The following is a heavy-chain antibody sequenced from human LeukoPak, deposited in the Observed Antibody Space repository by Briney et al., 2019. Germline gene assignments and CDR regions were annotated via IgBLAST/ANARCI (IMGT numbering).Heavy chain of an antibody. D-gene: IGHD3-22*01. J-gene: IGHJ3*02. CDR2: ISAYNGDT. CDR1: GYTFTTYG. Sequence: GASVKVSCKASGYTFTTYGISWVRQAPGQGIEWMGWISAYNGDTNYAQKFQDRVTLTTDTSTSTAYMELRSLRSDDTAVYFCARDSYYYDSSGSMTIHAFDIWGQGTMVTVSS. V-gene: IGHV1-18*01. CDR3: ARDSYYYDSSGSMTIHAFDI.